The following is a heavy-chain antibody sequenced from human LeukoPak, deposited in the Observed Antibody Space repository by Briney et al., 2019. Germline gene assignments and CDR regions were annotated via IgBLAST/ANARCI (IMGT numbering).Heavy chain of an antibody. V-gene: IGHV1-58*01. CDR2: IVVGSGNT. CDR1: GFTFTSSA. D-gene: IGHD6-13*01. CDR3: ARDPAPGIAAAGPEYTFDY. J-gene: IGHJ4*02. Sequence: SVKVSCKASGFTFTSSAVQWVRQARGQRLEWIGWIVVGSGNTNYAQKFQGRVTITADESTSTAYMELSSLRSEDTAVYYCARDPAPGIAAAGPEYTFDYWGQGTLVTVSS.